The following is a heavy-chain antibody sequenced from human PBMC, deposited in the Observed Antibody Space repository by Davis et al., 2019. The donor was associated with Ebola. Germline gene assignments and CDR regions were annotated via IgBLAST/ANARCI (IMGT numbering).Heavy chain of an antibody. V-gene: IGHV3-64*04. CDR2: ITSNGGTT. J-gene: IGHJ4*02. D-gene: IGHD1-26*01. Sequence: GESLKISCSASGFTFSRYALHWVRQAPGKGLEYVSAITSNGGTTYYADSVKGRFTISRDNSKNTLYLQMNSLRAEDTAVYYCAKDLFAVGATYWGQGTLVTVSS. CDR1: GFTFSRYA. CDR3: AKDLFAVGATY.